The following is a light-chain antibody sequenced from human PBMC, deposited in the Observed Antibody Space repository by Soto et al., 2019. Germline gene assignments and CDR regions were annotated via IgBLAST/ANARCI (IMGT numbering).Light chain of an antibody. CDR3: QQYNSQNT. V-gene: IGKV1-5*01. CDR2: DAS. CDR1: QSISSW. J-gene: IGKJ2*01. Sequence: DIQMTQSPSTLSASVGDRVTITCRASQSISSWLAWYQQKPGKAPKLLIYDASSLESGVPSRFSGSGSGTEFTLTISSLQPDDFATYYCQQYNSQNTLGQGTKLEIK.